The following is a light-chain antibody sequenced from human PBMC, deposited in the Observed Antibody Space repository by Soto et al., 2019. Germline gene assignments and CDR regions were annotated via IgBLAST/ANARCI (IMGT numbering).Light chain of an antibody. J-gene: IGKJ1*01. CDR2: DTS. Sequence: ELVLTQSPATLSLSPGDSATLSCRASQSVSSSLAWYQQKPGQAPRLLISDTSNRATGIQASFSGSGSGTEFTLTIRSLEPEDFAVYYCKQYGSSRTCGQGTKVDIK. CDR3: KQYGSSRT. CDR1: QSVSSS. V-gene: IGKV3-11*01.